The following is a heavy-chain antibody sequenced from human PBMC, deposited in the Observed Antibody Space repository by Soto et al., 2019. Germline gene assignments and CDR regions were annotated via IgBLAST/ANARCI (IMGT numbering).Heavy chain of an antibody. V-gene: IGHV4-31*11. CDR1: GGSISSGGYY. Sequence: TLSLTCAVSGGSISSGGYYWSWIRQHPGKGLEWVGYIYYSGSTYYNPSLKRRVTISVDTSKNQFSLKLSSVTAADTAVYYCARESWGSVFWSGYTSGVAFDIWGEGTMV. J-gene: IGHJ3*02. D-gene: IGHD3-3*01. CDR2: IYYSGST. CDR3: ARESWGSVFWSGYTSGVAFDI.